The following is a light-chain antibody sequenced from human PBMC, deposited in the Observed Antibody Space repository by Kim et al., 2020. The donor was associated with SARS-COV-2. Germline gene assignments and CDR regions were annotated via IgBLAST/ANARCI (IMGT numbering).Light chain of an antibody. CDR3: QVWDTSSDHSV. CDR1: KIGSKS. V-gene: IGLV3-21*04. Sequence: SYELTQPPSVSVAPGQTARITCGGDKIGSKSVHWYQQRPGQAPVVVMYYDSDRPSGIPERLSGSNSGNTATLTISRVEAGDEADYYCQVWDTSSDHSVFGGGTQLTVL. J-gene: IGLJ3*02. CDR2: YDS.